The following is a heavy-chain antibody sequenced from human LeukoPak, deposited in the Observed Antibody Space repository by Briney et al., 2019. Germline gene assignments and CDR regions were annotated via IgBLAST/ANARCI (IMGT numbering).Heavy chain of an antibody. Sequence: GGSLRLSCAASGFTFSSYSMNWVRQAPGKGLEWVSSISSSSSYIYYADSVKGRFTISRDNAKNSLYLQMNSLRAEDTAVYYCARDPRGTFLGVVKYGMDVWAQGPRDPVPS. D-gene: IGHD3-3*01. V-gene: IGHV3-21*01. CDR2: ISSSSSYI. J-gene: IGHJ6*02. CDR1: GFTFSSYS. CDR3: ARDPRGTFLGVVKYGMDV.